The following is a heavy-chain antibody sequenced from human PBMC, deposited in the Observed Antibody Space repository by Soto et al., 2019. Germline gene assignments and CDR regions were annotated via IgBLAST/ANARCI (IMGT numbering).Heavy chain of an antibody. J-gene: IGHJ4*02. CDR1: SVSGSGYS. CDR3: ARSPYFEISASPLYLFDL. CDR2: VYRTGRA. Sequence: TLSLTCAGDSVSGSGYSWSWIRQPPGQGLEWVAFVYRTGRAFYNPSLKGRVSITVDRSKKEVSLTLTSVTAADTAVYFCARSPYFEISASPLYLFDLWGQGIMVTVSS. D-gene: IGHD1-26*01. V-gene: IGHV4-30-2*01.